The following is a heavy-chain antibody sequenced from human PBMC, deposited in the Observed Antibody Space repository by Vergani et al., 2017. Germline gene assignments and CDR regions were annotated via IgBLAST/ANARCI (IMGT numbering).Heavy chain of an antibody. J-gene: IGHJ4*02. V-gene: IGHV1-46*03. CDR2: INPSGGHT. CDR1: GYTFSHSY. CDR3: ARGNYGILTGYRY. Sequence: QVQVVQSGAAVKKSGASVKVSCKTSGYTFSHSYMHWVRQAPGQGLEWMGIINPSGGHTNYAQKFQGRVTMTRDTSTSTVYMELSSLRSEDTAIYYCARGNYGILTGYRYWGQGTLVTVSA. D-gene: IGHD3-9*01.